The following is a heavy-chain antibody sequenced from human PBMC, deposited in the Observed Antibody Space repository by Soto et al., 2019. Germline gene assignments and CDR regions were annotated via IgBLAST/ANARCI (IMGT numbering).Heavy chain of an antibody. CDR2: IHYSGST. V-gene: IGHV4-59*01. J-gene: IGHJ4*02. CDR1: GGSINNFY. CDR3: ARGGFYGSFDY. D-gene: IGHD3-10*01. Sequence: PSETLSLTCTVSGGSINNFYLNWIRQPPGKGLEWIAYIHYSGSTNYNPSLKSRVNMSIDTSKNVFSLNLNYVTSADTAGYYCARGGFYGSFDYWGQGTLVTVSS.